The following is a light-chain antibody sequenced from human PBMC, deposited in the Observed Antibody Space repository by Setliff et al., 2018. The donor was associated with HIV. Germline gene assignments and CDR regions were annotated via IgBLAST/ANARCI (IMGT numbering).Light chain of an antibody. CDR1: SSDVGAYNY. CDR2: DVS. Sequence: QSALTQPRSVSGSPGQSVTFSCTGSSSDVGAYNYVSWYQQHPGKAPKLIVYDVSKRPSGVPDRFSGSKSGDTASLTISGLQSEDEADYYCCSYAGSYVFETGTKVTVL. V-gene: IGLV2-11*01. CDR3: CSYAGSYV. J-gene: IGLJ1*01.